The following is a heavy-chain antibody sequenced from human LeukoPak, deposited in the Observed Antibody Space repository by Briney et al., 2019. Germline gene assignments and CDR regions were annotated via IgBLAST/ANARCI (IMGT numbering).Heavy chain of an antibody. D-gene: IGHD1-1*01. CDR2: IYQSGSA. J-gene: IGHJ4*03. CDR1: GGSINSGGYS. CDR3: ATHGGTXGYFDY. Sequence: SQTLSLTCAVSGGSINSGGYSWSWIRQPPGKGLQWIGYIYQSGSAYYNPSLESRLTISLDRAKNQFSLKLTSVTAADTAVYYCATHGGTXGYFDYW. V-gene: IGHV4-30-2*01.